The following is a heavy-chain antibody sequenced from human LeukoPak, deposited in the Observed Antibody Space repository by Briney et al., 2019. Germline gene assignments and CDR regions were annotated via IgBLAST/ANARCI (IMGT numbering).Heavy chain of an antibody. CDR1: GFTFSDYG. CDR3: AKASGRSAYGLDY. D-gene: IGHD3-16*01. CDR2: IRYDGTKK. Sequence: GGSLRLSCVAAGFTFSDYGMHWVRQAPGKGLEWVAFIRYDGTKKYYADSVKGRFTISRDDSKNTVYLQMYSLRPEDTAVYYCAKASGRSAYGLDYWGQGTLVTVFS. V-gene: IGHV3-30*02. J-gene: IGHJ4*02.